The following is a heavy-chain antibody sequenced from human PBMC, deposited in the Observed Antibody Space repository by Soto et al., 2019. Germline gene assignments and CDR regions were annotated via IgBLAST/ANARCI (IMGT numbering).Heavy chain of an antibody. CDR1: GGSISSYY. Sequence: SETLSLTCTVSGGSISSYYWIWIRQPPGKGLEWIGYIYYSGSTNYNPSLKSRVTISVDTSKNQFSLKLSSVTAADTAVYYCARHFYDCSGGSCYGGWFDPWGQGTLVTSPQ. V-gene: IGHV4-59*08. CDR3: ARHFYDCSGGSCYGGWFDP. CDR2: IYYSGST. J-gene: IGHJ5*02. D-gene: IGHD2-15*01.